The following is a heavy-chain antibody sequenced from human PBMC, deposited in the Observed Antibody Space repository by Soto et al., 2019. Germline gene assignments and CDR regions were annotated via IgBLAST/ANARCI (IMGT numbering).Heavy chain of an antibody. CDR1: GYTFTSYG. J-gene: IGHJ6*03. D-gene: IGHD6-6*01. CDR2: ISAYNGNT. CDR3: ARDPTRYYYYYMDV. Sequence: ASVKVSCKASGYTFTSYGISWVRQAPGQGLEWMGWISAYNGNTNYAQKLQGRVTMTTDTSTSTAYMELRSLRSDDTAVYYCARDPTRYYYYYMDVWGKGTTVTVSS. V-gene: IGHV1-18*01.